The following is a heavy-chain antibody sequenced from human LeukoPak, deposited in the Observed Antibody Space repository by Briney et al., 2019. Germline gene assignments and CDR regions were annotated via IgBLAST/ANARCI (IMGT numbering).Heavy chain of an antibody. CDR3: AKDSPLGYYDSSGYLDY. J-gene: IGHJ4*02. D-gene: IGHD3-22*01. CDR1: GVTFSSYV. V-gene: IGHV3-23*01. Sequence: GGSLRLSCEASGVTFSSYVMSWVRQAPGTGPEWVSGISGSGGGTYYADSVKGRFAISRDNSKNTLYLQMNSLRAEDSAVYYCAKDSPLGYYDSSGYLDYWGQGTLVTVSS. CDR2: ISGSGGGT.